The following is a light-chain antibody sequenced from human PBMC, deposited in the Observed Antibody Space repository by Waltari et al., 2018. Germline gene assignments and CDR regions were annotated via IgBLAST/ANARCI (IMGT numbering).Light chain of an antibody. CDR3: CSYGGNTPVL. Sequence: QSALTQPASVSGSPGQSITISCTGTTSNIGNYNFVSWYQQHTGKAPKVMTFEVSKRPSGVSYRFSGSKSGNTASLTISGLQADDEADYYCCSYGGNTPVLFGGGTRLTVL. V-gene: IGLV2-23*02. CDR2: EVS. J-gene: IGLJ2*01. CDR1: TSNIGNYNF.